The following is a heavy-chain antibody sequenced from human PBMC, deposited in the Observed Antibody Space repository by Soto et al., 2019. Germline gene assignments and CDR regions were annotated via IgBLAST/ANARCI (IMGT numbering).Heavy chain of an antibody. CDR3: AKDSRLPGFGLLIHAFDL. Sequence: GGSLRLSCAVSCFTFNDYAMSWVRQAPGKGLEWLSTISGSLGSAYYAASVEGRFTISGDNSNNTLYLQMNNLRVEDTATYYCAKDSRLPGFGLLIHAFDLWGHGTMVTVSS. CDR1: CFTFNDYA. D-gene: IGHD3-3*01. V-gene: IGHV3-23*01. J-gene: IGHJ3*01. CDR2: ISGSLGSA.